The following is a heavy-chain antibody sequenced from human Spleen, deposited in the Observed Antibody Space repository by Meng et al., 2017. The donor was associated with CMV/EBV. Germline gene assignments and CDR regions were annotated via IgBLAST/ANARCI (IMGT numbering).Heavy chain of an antibody. CDR1: GFTFSSYA. V-gene: IGHV3-23*01. CDR3: ARRVPAYYFDY. Sequence: GESLKISCVASGFTFSSYAMTWVRQAPGKGLEWVSTISGDGDSTYYADSVRGRFTISRDNSENTLILQTNSLRAEDTAVYYCARRVPAYYFDYWGQGTLVTVSS. J-gene: IGHJ4*02. CDR2: ISGDGDST.